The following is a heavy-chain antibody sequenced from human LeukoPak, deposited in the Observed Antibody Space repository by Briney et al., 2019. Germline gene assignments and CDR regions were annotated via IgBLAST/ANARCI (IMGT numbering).Heavy chain of an antibody. Sequence: PGGSLRLSCAASGFTVSTNYMSWVRQAPGKGLEWVSVIYSSGRTYYTDSVEGRFTISRDNSKNTLYLQMNSLRAEDTAVYYCASLHSSGWYEGGQGTLVTVSS. CDR3: ASLHSSGWYE. D-gene: IGHD6-19*01. CDR2: IYSSGRT. CDR1: GFTVSTNY. J-gene: IGHJ4*02. V-gene: IGHV3-53*01.